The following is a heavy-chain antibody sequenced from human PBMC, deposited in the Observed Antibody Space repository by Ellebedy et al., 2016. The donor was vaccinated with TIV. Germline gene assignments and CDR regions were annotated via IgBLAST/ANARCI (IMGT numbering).Heavy chain of an antibody. CDR2: IYHTGFA. V-gene: IGHV4-4*09. J-gene: IGHJ6*03. D-gene: IGHD2-15*01. CDR1: GGSISSSH. Sequence: SETLSLTCTVSGGSISSSHWTWIRQPPGKGLEWIGHIYHTGFANYNPSLKSRVTLSLDTSENQFSLNVKSVDDAVTAIYYRAEGALRARIENYHYYMGVWGKGTAVTVSS. CDR3: AEGALRARIENYHYYMGV.